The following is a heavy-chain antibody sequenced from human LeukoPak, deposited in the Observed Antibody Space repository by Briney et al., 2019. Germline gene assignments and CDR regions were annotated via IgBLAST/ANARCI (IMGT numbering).Heavy chain of an antibody. CDR3: ARDASGSSDSRYFDY. J-gene: IGHJ4*02. CDR2: IYHSGST. D-gene: IGHD3-10*01. V-gene: IGHV4-59*12. Sequence: SETLSLTCTVSGGSISRYYWSWIRQPPGKGLEWIGYIYHSGSTYYNSSLKSRVTISIDTSKNQFSLRLSSVTAADTAVYYCARDASGSSDSRYFDYWGQGTLVTVSS. CDR1: GGSISRYY.